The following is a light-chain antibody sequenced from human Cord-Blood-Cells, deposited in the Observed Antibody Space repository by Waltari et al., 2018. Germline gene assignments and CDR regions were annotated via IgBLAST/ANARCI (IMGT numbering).Light chain of an antibody. CDR1: SIDVGGCNC. J-gene: IGLJ1*01. V-gene: IGLV2-14*01. Sequence: HSGLTQPAPVSGSPGQSITIPCTGTSIDVGGCNCVSWYQQHPGKAPKLMIYDGRHRPSRVYSRFSSSKSGKTASLTISGLQAEDEADYYGSSYTSSRTYVFGTWTKVTVL. CDR2: DGR. CDR3: SSYTSSRTYV.